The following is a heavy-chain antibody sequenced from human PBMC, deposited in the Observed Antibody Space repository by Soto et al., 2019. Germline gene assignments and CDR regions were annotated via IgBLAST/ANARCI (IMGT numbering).Heavy chain of an antibody. CDR1: GGSISSYY. J-gene: IGHJ4*02. V-gene: IGHV4-59*01. CDR3: ARDGVSSTEYTWNYGTYFDY. D-gene: IGHD1-7*01. CDR2: IYYSGST. Sequence: PSETLSLTCTVSGGSISSYYWSWIRQTPGKGLEWIGYIYYSGSTNYNPSLKSRVTISVDTSKNQFSLKLSSVAAADTAMYYCARDGVSSTEYTWNYGTYFDYWGQGALVTVSS.